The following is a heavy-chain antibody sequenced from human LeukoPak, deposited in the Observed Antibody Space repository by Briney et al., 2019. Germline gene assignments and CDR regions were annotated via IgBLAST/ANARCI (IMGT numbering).Heavy chain of an antibody. J-gene: IGHJ4*02. Sequence: SETLSLTCSVSGDSISTSSYYWGWIRQPPGKGLEWIGTIYYSGSTNYNPSLKSRVTISIDTSKNQFSLKLNSVTAADTAIYYCAREGGYGGRDYFDYWGQGTLVTASS. CDR2: IYYSGST. D-gene: IGHD6-25*01. V-gene: IGHV4-39*07. CDR1: GDSISTSSYY. CDR3: AREGGYGGRDYFDY.